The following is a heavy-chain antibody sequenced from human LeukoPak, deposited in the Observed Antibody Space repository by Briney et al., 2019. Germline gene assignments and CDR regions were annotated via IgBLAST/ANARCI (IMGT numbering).Heavy chain of an antibody. CDR2: ISGSGGST. J-gene: IGHJ4*02. CDR1: GFTFSSYA. V-gene: IGHV3-23*01. CDR3: ARDRFGGYCSGGSCYYFDY. D-gene: IGHD2-15*01. Sequence: PGGSLRLSCAASGFTFSSYAMSWVRQAPGKGLEWVSAISGSGGSTYYADSVKGRFTISRDNSKNTLYLQMNSLRAEDTAVYYCARDRFGGYCSGGSCYYFDYWGQGTLVTVSS.